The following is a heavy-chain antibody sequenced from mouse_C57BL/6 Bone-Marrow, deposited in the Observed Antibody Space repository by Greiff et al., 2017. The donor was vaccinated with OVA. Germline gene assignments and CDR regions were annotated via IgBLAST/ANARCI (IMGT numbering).Heavy chain of an antibody. D-gene: IGHD1-1*01. V-gene: IGHV5-12*01. CDR3: ARHYYGSSYGY. CDR2: ISNGGGST. CDR1: GFTFSDYY. J-gene: IGHJ2*01. Sequence: DVKLVESGGGLVQPGGSLKLSCAASGFTFSDYYMYWVRQTPEKRLEWVAYISNGGGSTYYPDTVKGRFTISRDNAKNTLYLQMSRLKSEDTAMYYCARHYYGSSYGYWGQGTTLTVSS.